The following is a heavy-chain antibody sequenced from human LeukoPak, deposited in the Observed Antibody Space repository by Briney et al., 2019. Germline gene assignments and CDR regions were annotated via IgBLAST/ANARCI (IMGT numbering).Heavy chain of an antibody. V-gene: IGHV4-4*07. CDR3: ALEPRGSLYYFDY. CDR2: IYTSGST. D-gene: IGHD3-3*01. CDR1: GGSFSNYY. J-gene: IGHJ4*02. Sequence: PSETLSLTCSVSGGSFSNYYWSWIRQPAGKGLEWIGRIYTSGSTNYNPSLKSRVTMSVDTSKNQFSLKLSSVTAADTAVYYCALEPRGSLYYFDYWGQGTLVTVSS.